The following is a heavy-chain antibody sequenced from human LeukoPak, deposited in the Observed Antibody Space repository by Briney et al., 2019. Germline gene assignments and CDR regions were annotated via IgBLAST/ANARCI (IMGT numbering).Heavy chain of an antibody. CDR1: GFTFDNYG. CDR2: INWNGGTT. CDR3: ARDPCGSTTCYLKS. J-gene: IGHJ5*02. D-gene: IGHD2-2*01. Sequence: GGSLRLSCVASGFTFDNYGMSWVRHAPGKGLEWVSGINWNGGTTVYADSVKGRFTISRDNAKSSVYLQMNRLSAEDTAIYYCARDPCGSTTCYLKSWGQGTLVTVSS. V-gene: IGHV3-20*04.